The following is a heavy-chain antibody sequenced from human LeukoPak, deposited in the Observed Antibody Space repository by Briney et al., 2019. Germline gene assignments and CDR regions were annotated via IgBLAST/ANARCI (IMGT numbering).Heavy chain of an antibody. Sequence: PGGSLRLSCAASGFTFSSYSMNWVRQAPGKGLEWVSSISSSSSYIYYADSVKGRFTISRDNAKNSLYLQMNSLRAEDTAVYYCARDIGDGYNFGEFDYWGQGTLVTVSS. D-gene: IGHD5-24*01. J-gene: IGHJ4*02. CDR3: ARDIGDGYNFGEFDY. V-gene: IGHV3-21*01. CDR1: GFTFSSYS. CDR2: ISSSSSYI.